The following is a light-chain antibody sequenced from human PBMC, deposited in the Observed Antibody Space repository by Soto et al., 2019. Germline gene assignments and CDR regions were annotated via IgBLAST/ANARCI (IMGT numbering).Light chain of an antibody. J-gene: IGKJ4*01. CDR3: QQYYRTPLT. CDR1: QSVLYSSNNMNY. Sequence: DIVMTQSPDSLAVSLGERATINCKSSQSVLYSSNNMNYLAWYQQKPGQPPQLLIYWASTRASGVPDRFSGSGSGTDFTLTISSLQAEDVAVYYCQQYYRTPLTFGGGTKVEIK. V-gene: IGKV4-1*01. CDR2: WAS.